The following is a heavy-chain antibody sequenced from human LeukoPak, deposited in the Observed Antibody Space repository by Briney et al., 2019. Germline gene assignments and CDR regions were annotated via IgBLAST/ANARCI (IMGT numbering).Heavy chain of an antibody. Sequence: ASVKVSCKASGYTFTSYGITWVRQAPGQGLEWMGWISSNNGNTNYARNLQGRVTMTTDTSTSTAYMELRSLRSDDTAMYYCAREISYPDGSSGGFYGPWDNWGQGTLVTVSS. CDR3: AREISYPDGSSGGFYGPWDN. J-gene: IGHJ4*02. CDR2: ISSNNGNT. CDR1: GYTFTSYG. V-gene: IGHV1-18*01. D-gene: IGHD3-22*01.